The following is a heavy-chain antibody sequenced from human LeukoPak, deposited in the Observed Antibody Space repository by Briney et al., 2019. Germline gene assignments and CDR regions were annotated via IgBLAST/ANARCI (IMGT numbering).Heavy chain of an antibody. V-gene: IGHV3-74*01. CDR2: VNEDGSET. J-gene: IGHJ4*02. D-gene: IGHD3-9*01. CDR3: ARVSFDWGFDY. Sequence: PGGSLRLSCVGSGFTFNTCWIHWVRQAPGKGLVWVPRVNEDGSETNYADSVKGRFTISRDNSKNTLYLQMNSLRAEDTAVYYCARVSFDWGFDYWGQGTLVTVSS. CDR1: GFTFNTCW.